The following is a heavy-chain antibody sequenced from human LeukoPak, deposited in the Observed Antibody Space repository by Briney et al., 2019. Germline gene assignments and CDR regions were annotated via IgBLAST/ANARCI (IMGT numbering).Heavy chain of an antibody. CDR2: IYPGDSDT. CDR3: VSFSGSYTPAY. J-gene: IGHJ4*02. CDR1: GYSFTSYW. D-gene: IGHD1-26*01. V-gene: IGHV5-51*01. Sequence: GESLKISCKGSGYSFTSYWIGWVRQTPGKGLEWMGIIYPGDSDTIYSPSFQGQLTISADKSISTAYLQWSSLKASDTAMYYCVSFSGSYTPAYWGQGTLVTVSS.